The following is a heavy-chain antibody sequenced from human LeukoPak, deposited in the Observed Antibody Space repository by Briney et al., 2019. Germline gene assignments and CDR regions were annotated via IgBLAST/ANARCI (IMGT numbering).Heavy chain of an antibody. J-gene: IGHJ3*02. CDR1: RFIFSNYA. CDR2: ISYHGSDQ. D-gene: IGHD3-16*01. V-gene: IGHV3-30*14. CDR3: VRYTYERDAFDI. Sequence: GGSLRLSCAASRFIFSNYAMHWVRQAPGKGLDWVAVISYHGSDQYYADSVKGRFTISRDNSQNTVYLQMNSLRSEDAAVYYCVRYTYERDAFDIWGHGTMVTVSS.